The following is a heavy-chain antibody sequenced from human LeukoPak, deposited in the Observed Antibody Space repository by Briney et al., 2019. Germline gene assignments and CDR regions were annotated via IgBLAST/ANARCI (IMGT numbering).Heavy chain of an antibody. Sequence: PSETLSLTCAVYGGSFSGYYWSWIRQPPGKGLEWIGYIYYSGSTNYNPSLKSRVTISVDTSKNQFSLKLSSVTAADTAVYYCAREHSSSSSLDYWGQGTLVTVSS. V-gene: IGHV4-59*01. CDR2: IYYSGST. CDR1: GGSFSGYY. D-gene: IGHD6-6*01. J-gene: IGHJ4*02. CDR3: AREHSSSSSLDY.